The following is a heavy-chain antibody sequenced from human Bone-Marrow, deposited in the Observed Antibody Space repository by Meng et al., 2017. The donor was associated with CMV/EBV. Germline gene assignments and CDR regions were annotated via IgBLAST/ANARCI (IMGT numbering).Heavy chain of an antibody. CDR1: GFTFSNAW. CDR3: RKNYGDYASPRGMDV. Sequence: GGSLRLSCAASGFTFSNAWMSWVRQAPGKGLEWVAVISYDGSNKYYADSVKGRFTISRDNSKNTLYLQMNSLRAEDTAVYYCRKNYGDYASPRGMDVWGQGTTVTVSS. J-gene: IGHJ6*02. CDR2: ISYDGSNK. V-gene: IGHV3-30-3*01. D-gene: IGHD4-17*01.